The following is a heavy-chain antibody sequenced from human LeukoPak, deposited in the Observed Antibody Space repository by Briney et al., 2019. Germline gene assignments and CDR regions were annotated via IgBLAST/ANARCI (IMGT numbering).Heavy chain of an antibody. Sequence: PGGSLRLSCAASGFTFSDYYMSWIRQAPGKGLEWVSYISSSGSTIYYADSVKGRFTISRDNAKNSLYLQMNSLRAEDTAVYYCARSRVDIVVVPAARNVYYYGMDVWGQGTTVTVSS. J-gene: IGHJ6*02. D-gene: IGHD2-2*03. V-gene: IGHV3-11*01. CDR3: ARSRVDIVVVPAARNVYYYGMDV. CDR1: GFTFSDYY. CDR2: ISSSGSTI.